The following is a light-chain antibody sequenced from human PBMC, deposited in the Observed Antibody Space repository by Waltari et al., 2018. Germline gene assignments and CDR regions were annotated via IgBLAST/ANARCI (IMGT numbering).Light chain of an antibody. Sequence: IVMTQSPATLSVSPGEGATLSCKASQSLSSNLAWYQQKPDQLPRLLIYGASTRATGIPARFSGSGSGTEFTLTISSLQAEDFAVYYCQERGRTFGQGTKVEIK. CDR2: GAS. CDR3: QERGRT. J-gene: IGKJ1*01. CDR1: QSLSSN. V-gene: IGKV3-15*01.